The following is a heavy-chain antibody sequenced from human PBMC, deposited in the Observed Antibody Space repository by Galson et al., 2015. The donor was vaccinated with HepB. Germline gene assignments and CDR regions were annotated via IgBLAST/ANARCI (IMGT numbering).Heavy chain of an antibody. CDR3: ARWPWTYCSSTSCYSYYGMDV. V-gene: IGHV4-34*01. CDR2: INHSGST. D-gene: IGHD2-2*01. Sequence: ETLSLTCAVYGGSFSDYYWSWIRQPPGKGLEWIGEINHSGSTYYNPSLKSRVTISVDTSKKQFSLELSSVTAADTAVYYCARWPWTYCSSTSCYSYYGMDVWGQGTTVTVSS. CDR1: GGSFSDYY. J-gene: IGHJ6*02.